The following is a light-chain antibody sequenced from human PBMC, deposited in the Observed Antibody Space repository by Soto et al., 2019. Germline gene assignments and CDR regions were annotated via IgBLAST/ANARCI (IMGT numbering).Light chain of an antibody. J-gene: IGKJ1*01. V-gene: IGKV1-5*01. CDR1: QSISSW. CDR2: DAS. CDR3: QQYGSSRT. Sequence: DIQMTQSPSTLSASVGDRVTITCRASQSISSWLAWYQQKPGKAPKLLIYDASSLESGVPSRFSGSGSGTDFTLTITRLEPEDFAMYYCQQYGSSRTFGQGTKVDIK.